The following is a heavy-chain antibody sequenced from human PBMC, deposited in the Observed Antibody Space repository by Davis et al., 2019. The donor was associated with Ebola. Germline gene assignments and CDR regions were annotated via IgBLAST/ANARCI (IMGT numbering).Heavy chain of an antibody. J-gene: IGHJ6*02. D-gene: IGHD2-15*01. CDR1: GYTFTSYD. CDR3: ARALVVVAATPSYYYYGMDV. V-gene: IGHV1-8*01. CDR2: MNPNSGNT. Sequence: AASVKVSCKASGYTFTSYDINWVRQATGQGLEWMGWMNPNSGNTDYAQKFQGRVTMTRNTSISTAYMELSSLRSEDTAVYYCARALVVVAATPSYYYYGMDVWGQGTTVTVSS.